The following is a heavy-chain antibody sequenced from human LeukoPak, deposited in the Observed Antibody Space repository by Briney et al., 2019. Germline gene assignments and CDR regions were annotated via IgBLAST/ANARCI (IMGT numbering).Heavy chain of an antibody. V-gene: IGHV1-3*01. CDR3: ARGQITMVRGVTIPYYYYGMDV. D-gene: IGHD3-10*01. J-gene: IGHJ6*02. CDR2: INAGNGNT. CDR1: GYTFTSYA. Sequence: ASVKVSCKASGYTFTSYAMHWVRQAPGQRLEWMGWINAGNGNTKYSQKFQGRVTITRDTSASTAYMELSSLRSEDTAVYYCARGQITMVRGVTIPYYYYGMDVWGQGTTVTVSS.